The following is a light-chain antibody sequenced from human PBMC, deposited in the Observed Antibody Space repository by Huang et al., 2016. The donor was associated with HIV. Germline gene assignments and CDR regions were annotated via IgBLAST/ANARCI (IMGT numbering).Light chain of an antibody. V-gene: IGKV1-33*01. CDR2: DAS. Sequence: DIQMIQSPSSLSASVGDSVTITCQASQDISNFLDWYQQRPGKAPKRLIYDASTLETGVPSRFSGSGSGTDFTLTITSLQPEDIATYYCQQYDDLPYTFGQGTKVEIK. J-gene: IGKJ2*01. CDR3: QQYDDLPYT. CDR1: QDISNF.